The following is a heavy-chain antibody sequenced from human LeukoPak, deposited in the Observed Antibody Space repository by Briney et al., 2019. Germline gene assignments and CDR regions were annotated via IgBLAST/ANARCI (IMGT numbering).Heavy chain of an antibody. CDR3: AKAADGDYGSLSDY. Sequence: GGSLRLSCAASGFTFIIYEINWFRQAPGKGLEWVSYISSSGSTIYYADSVKGRFTISRDNAKNSLYLQMNSLRAEDTAVYYCAKAADGDYGSLSDYWGQGTLVTVSS. CDR2: ISSSGSTI. D-gene: IGHD4-17*01. CDR1: GFTFIIYE. V-gene: IGHV3-48*03. J-gene: IGHJ4*02.